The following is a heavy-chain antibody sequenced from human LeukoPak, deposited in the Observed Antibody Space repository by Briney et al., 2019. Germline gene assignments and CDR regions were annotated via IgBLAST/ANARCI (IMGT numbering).Heavy chain of an antibody. CDR2: IYTSGST. CDR3: ARRKPYMSENYGDYFSYFDY. CDR1: GGSISSYY. J-gene: IGHJ4*02. Sequence: SETLSLTCTVSGGSISSYYWSWLRQPPGKGLEWIGYIYTSGSTNYNPSLKSRVTISVDTSKNQFSLKLSSVTAADTAVYYCARRKPYMSENYGDYFSYFDYWGRETVVTVSS. D-gene: IGHD4-17*01. V-gene: IGHV4-4*09.